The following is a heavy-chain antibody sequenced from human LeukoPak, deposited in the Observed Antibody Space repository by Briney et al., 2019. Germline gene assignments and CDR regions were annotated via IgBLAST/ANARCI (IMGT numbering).Heavy chain of an antibody. D-gene: IGHD1-14*01. Sequence: GGSLRLSCAASGFTFINYWMHWVRHAPGKGLVWVSRVNADGSDTNYADSVKGRFTISRDNAKNTLYLQMHSLRAEDTAVYYCAREDEVTTTFDYWGQGTLVTVSS. CDR2: VNADGSDT. CDR3: AREDEVTTTFDY. V-gene: IGHV3-74*01. CDR1: GFTFINYW. J-gene: IGHJ4*02.